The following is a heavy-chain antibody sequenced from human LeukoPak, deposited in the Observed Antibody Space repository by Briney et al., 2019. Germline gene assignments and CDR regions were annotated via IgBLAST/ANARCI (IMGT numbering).Heavy chain of an antibody. J-gene: IGHJ4*02. D-gene: IGHD3-10*01. CDR2: ISAYNGNT. Sequence: ASVKVSCKASGYTFTGYYMHWVRQAPGQGLEWMGWISAYNGNTNYAQKLQGRVTMTTDTSTSTAYMELRSLRSDDTAVYYCARDSDLKWFGESFDYWGQGTLVTVSS. V-gene: IGHV1-18*04. CDR3: ARDSDLKWFGESFDY. CDR1: GYTFTGYY.